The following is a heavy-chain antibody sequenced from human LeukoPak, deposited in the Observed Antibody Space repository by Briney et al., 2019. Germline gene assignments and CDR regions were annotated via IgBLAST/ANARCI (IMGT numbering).Heavy chain of an antibody. D-gene: IGHD6-13*01. CDR1: GFTFNTYA. J-gene: IGHJ5*02. Sequence: GGSLRLSCAASGFTFNTYAMHWVRQAPGKGLEWVAFTQSDGIDKYYADSVKGRFTISRDNSKNTLYLQMNSLRAEDTAVYYCARDREAAAGWFDPWGQGTLVTVSS. CDR2: TQSDGIDK. V-gene: IGHV3-30*02. CDR3: ARDREAAAGWFDP.